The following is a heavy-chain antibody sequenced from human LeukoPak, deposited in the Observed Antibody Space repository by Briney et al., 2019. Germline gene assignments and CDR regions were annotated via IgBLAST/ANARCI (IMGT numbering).Heavy chain of an antibody. J-gene: IGHJ4*02. D-gene: IGHD2-2*01. Sequence: ASVNVSCKASGYTFTDYYTHWVRQAPGQGLEWMGWINANRGGTNYAQKFQGRVTMTRDTSISTAYMELSRLRSDDTAVYYCARIYCSSTSCYYFDYWGQGTLVTVPS. CDR2: INANRGGT. CDR1: GYTFTDYY. V-gene: IGHV1-2*02. CDR3: ARIYCSSTSCYYFDY.